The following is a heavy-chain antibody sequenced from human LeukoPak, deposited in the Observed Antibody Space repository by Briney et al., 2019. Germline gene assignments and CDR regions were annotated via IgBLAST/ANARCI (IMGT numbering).Heavy chain of an antibody. CDR3: ARQYYDSSGYYPWYFDQ. CDR1: GGSFSRSSYY. V-gene: IGHV4-39*01. Sequence: SETLSLTCTVSGGSFSRSSYYWGWIRQPPGKGLEWIGSMYYSGNTYYNQSLKSRVTVSVDTSKNQFSLKLTSVTAADTAVYYCARQYYDSSGYYPWYFDQWGQGTLVTVSS. D-gene: IGHD3-22*01. J-gene: IGHJ4*02. CDR2: MYYSGNT.